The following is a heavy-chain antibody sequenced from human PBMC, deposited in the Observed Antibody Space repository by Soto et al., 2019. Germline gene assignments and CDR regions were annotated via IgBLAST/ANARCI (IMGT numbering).Heavy chain of an antibody. CDR1: GYTFTSYY. CDR3: ARDSGYCSSTSCYGRWFDP. D-gene: IGHD2-2*01. J-gene: IGHJ5*02. Sequence: ASVKVSCKASGYTFTSYYMHWVRQAPGQGLEWMGRIYPSDGSTSYAQKFQGRVTMTGDTSTSTAYMELSRLRSDDTAVYYCARDSGYCSSTSCYGRWFDPWGQGTLVTVSS. CDR2: IYPSDGST. V-gene: IGHV1-46*01.